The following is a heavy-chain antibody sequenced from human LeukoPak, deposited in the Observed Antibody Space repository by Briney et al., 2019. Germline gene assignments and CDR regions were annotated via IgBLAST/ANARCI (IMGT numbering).Heavy chain of an antibody. V-gene: IGHV1-46*01. D-gene: IGHD6-6*01. CDR2: INPSGGRT. CDR3: ARLSSIAARRGWFDP. CDR1: GYTFTSYY. J-gene: IGHJ5*02. Sequence: ASVKVSCKASGYTFTSYYMHWVRQAPGQGLEWMGIINPSGGRTSYAQKLQGRVTMTTDTSTSTAYMELRSLRSDDTAVYYCARLSSIAARRGWFDPWGQGTLVTVSS.